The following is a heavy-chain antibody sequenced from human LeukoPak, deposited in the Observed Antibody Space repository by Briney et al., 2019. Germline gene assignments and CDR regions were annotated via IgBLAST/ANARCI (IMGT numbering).Heavy chain of an antibody. Sequence: GGSLRLSCAASGFTFSSYGMHWVRQAPGKGLEWVAVIWYGGSNKYYADSVKGRFTISRDNSKNTLYLQMNSLRAEDTAVYYCARGLRYFDWFLDYWGQGTLVTVSS. D-gene: IGHD3-9*01. V-gene: IGHV3-33*08. J-gene: IGHJ4*02. CDR3: ARGLRYFDWFLDY. CDR1: GFTFSSYG. CDR2: IWYGGSNK.